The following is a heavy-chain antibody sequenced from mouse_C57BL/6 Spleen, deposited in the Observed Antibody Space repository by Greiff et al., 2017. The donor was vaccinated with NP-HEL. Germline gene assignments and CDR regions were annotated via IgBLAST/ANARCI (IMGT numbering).Heavy chain of an antibody. V-gene: IGHV3-6*01. CDR2: ISYDGSN. CDR1: GYSITSGYY. D-gene: IGHD2-5*01. Sequence: ESGPGLVKPSQSLSLTCSVTGYSITSGYYWNWIRQFPGNKLEWMGYISYDGSNNYNPSLKNRISITRDTSKNQFFLKLNSVTTEDTATYYCARVYYSNYYFDYWGQGTTLTVSS. CDR3: ARVYYSNYYFDY. J-gene: IGHJ2*01.